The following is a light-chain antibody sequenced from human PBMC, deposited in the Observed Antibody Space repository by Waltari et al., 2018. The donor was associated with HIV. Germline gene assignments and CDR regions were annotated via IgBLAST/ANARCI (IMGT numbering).Light chain of an antibody. CDR3: YSTDSSGNPL. CDR2: EDS. Sequence: SYELTQPPSVSVSPGQTARIPCSGDALPTKYAYWYQQKSGQAPMLVIYEDSKRPSEIPERFSGSSSGTMATLTISGAQVEDEADYYCYSTDSSGNPLFGGGTKLTVL. V-gene: IGLV3-10*01. CDR1: ALPTKY. J-gene: IGLJ2*01.